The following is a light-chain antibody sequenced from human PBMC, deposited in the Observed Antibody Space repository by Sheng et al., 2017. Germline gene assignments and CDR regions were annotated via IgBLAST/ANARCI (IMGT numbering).Light chain of an antibody. CDR3: QQYYDQPPLT. V-gene: IGKV1-12*01. CDR2: AAS. Sequence: DIQMTQSPSFVSASVGDRVTISCRASQGISSWLAWYQKKPGRAPRLLIYAASNLQSGVPSRFSGSGSGTDFTLTISSLQPDDFATYYCQQYYDQPPLTFGGGTKVEIK. J-gene: IGKJ4*02. CDR1: QGISSW.